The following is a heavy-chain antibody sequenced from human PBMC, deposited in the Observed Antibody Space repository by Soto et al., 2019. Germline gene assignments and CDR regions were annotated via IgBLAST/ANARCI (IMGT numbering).Heavy chain of an antibody. CDR1: GDTFSGHL. V-gene: IGHV1-69*02. J-gene: IGHJ4*02. D-gene: IGHD1-26*01. CDR3: ARHGRSAWSPGYFGA. Sequence: QVQLVQSGAEVKKPGTSVRVSCKISGDTFSGHLISWVRQAPGQGLEWMGRVNPGLDIANYAQRFQDRVTITADKSTSTAYMEVRSLRSEDTAMYYCARHGRSAWSPGYFGAWGLGTLVTVSS. CDR2: VNPGLDIA.